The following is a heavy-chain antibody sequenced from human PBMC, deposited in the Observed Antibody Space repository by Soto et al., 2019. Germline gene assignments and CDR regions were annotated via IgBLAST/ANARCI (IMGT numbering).Heavy chain of an antibody. CDR3: ANSWGDTWQESAFHI. V-gene: IGHV3-23*01. CDR2: MSATGGST. J-gene: IGHJ3*02. D-gene: IGHD5-18*01. CDR1: GFSFSSYS. Sequence: QLLESGGDLIQPGGSLRLSCAASGFSFSSYSMSWVRQAPGKGLEWVSGMSATGGSTYYVDSVKGRFIISRDNSWKTLYLQMNSLRADDTAVYYCANSWGDTWQESAFHIWGLWTMVTVSA.